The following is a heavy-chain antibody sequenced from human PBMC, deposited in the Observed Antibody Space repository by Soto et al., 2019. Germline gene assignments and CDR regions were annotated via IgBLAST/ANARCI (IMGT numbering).Heavy chain of an antibody. CDR1: GGSISSGGYY. J-gene: IGHJ4*02. V-gene: IGHV4-31*03. CDR2: IYYSGST. CDR3: ARTPYYYDSSGPSFDY. D-gene: IGHD3-22*01. Sequence: SETLSLTCTVSGGSISSGGYYWSWIRQHPGKGLEWIGYIYYSGSTYYNPSLKSRVTISVDTSKNQFSPKLSSVTAADTAVYYCARTPYYYDSSGPSFDYWGQGTLVTVSS.